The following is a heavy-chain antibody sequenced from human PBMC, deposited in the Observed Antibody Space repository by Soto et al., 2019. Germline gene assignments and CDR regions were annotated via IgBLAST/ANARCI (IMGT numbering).Heavy chain of an antibody. CDR2: IYSGGST. V-gene: IGHV3-66*01. CDR1: GFTVSSNY. D-gene: IGHD2-15*01. J-gene: IGHJ3*02. CDR3: ARDQPLDCSGGSCRDALDI. Sequence: PGGSLRLSCAASGFTVSSNYMSWVRQAPGKGLEWVSVIYSGGSTYYADSVKGRFTISRDNSKNTLYLQMNSLRAEDTAVYYCARDQPLDCSGGSCRDALDIWGQGTMVTVSS.